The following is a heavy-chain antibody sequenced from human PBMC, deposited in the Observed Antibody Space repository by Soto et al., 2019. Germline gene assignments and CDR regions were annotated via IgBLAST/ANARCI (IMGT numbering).Heavy chain of an antibody. J-gene: IGHJ6*04. CDR1: GVTVSNNY. CDR3: ARDVGV. V-gene: IGHV3-66*01. CDR2: IYSDGSR. Sequence: EVQLVESGGGLVQPGGSLRLSCAASGVTVSNNYMSWVRQAPGKGLEWVSVIYSDGSRYYADSVQDRFTISRDNSKNSVYLQMNSLRAEDSAVYYCARDVGVWGRGTTVTVSS.